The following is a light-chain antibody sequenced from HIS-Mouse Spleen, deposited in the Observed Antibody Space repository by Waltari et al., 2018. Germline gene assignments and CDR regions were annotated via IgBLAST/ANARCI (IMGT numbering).Light chain of an antibody. V-gene: IGLV2-14*01. CDR1: SSDVGGYNY. J-gene: IGLJ1*01. Sequence: QSALTQPASVSGSPGQSITISCTGTSSDVGGYNYVSWYQQHPGKAPKLMIYEVSNRPSGVSNRFSGSKSGNTASLTIYGLQAEDEADYYCSSYTSSSTYVFGTGTKVTVL. CDR3: SSYTSSSTYV. CDR2: EVS.